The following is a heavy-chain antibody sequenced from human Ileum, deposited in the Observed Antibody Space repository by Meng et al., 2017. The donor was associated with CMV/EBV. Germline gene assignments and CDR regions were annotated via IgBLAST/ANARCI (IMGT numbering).Heavy chain of an antibody. D-gene: IGHD3-16*01. Sequence: SETLSLTCAVSGGSFSDYFWSWIRQSPGKGLEWIGEIDHVGRTNYNPSLRSRVSISVDTTKNQFSLKVTSVTAADTAVYYCAAAIYDSPDWFGPWGQGTLVTVSS. CDR2: IDHVGRT. CDR3: AAAIYDSPDWFGP. V-gene: IGHV4-34*01. J-gene: IGHJ5*02. CDR1: GGSFSDYF.